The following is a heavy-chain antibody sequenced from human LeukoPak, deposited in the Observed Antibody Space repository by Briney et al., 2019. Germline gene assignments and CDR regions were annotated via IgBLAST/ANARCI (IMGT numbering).Heavy chain of an antibody. CDR2: ISGSGDST. Sequence: GRSLRLSCAASGFTFSSYAMSWVRQAPGKGLEWVSAISGSGDSTYYADSVKGRFTISRDNAKNSLYLQMNSLRAEDTAVYYCARDQGIYYYYGMDVWGQGTTVTVSS. CDR1: GFTFSSYA. D-gene: IGHD2-15*01. J-gene: IGHJ6*02. CDR3: ARDQGIYYYYGMDV. V-gene: IGHV3-23*01.